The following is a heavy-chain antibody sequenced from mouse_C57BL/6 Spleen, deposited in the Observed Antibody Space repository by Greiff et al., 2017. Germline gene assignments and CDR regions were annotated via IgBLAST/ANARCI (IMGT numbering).Heavy chain of an antibody. CDR2: ISSGGSTI. D-gene: IGHD2-1*01. Sequence: DVMLVESGGGLVKPGGSLKLSCAASGFTFSDYGMHWVRQAPEKGLEWVAYISSGGSTIYYADTVKGRFTISRDNARNTLFLQMSSLKSEDTAMYYCAISGNFADYYLDYWGQGTTLTVSS. V-gene: IGHV5-17*03. CDR1: GFTFSDYG. J-gene: IGHJ2*01. CDR3: AISGNFADYYLDY.